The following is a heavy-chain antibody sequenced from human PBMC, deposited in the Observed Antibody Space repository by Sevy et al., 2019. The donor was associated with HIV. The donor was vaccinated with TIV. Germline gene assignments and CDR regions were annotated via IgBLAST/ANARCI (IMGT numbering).Heavy chain of an antibody. CDR3: AKDRASGXYYERHXYYYXMDV. D-gene: IGHD3-10*01. Sequence: GGSLRLSCAASGFXFDDXAMHXXRXAPXXXLEXXXXVSXXXXNMNXADSVKGRFTISRDNAKNSLYLQMNSLRAEDTXXYHCAKDRASGXYYERHXYYYXMDVWGQGTTVTVSS. J-gene: IGHJ6*02. CDR1: GFXFDDXA. V-gene: IGHV3-9*01. CDR2: VSXXXXNM.